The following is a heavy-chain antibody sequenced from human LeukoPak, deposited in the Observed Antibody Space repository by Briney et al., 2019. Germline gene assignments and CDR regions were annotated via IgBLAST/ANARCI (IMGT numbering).Heavy chain of an antibody. V-gene: IGHV3-23*01. D-gene: IGHD3-22*01. CDR3: AKRGVVIRVILVGFHKEAYYFDS. CDR1: GVTLGNYG. J-gene: IGHJ4*02. Sequence: PGGSLRLSCAVSGVTLGNYGMSWVRQAPGKGLEWVAGISGSGGSTYYADSVKGRFTISRDNSKNTLYLQMISLRAEDTAVYFCAKRGVVIRVILVGFHKEAYYFDSWGQGALVTVSS. CDR2: ISGSGGST.